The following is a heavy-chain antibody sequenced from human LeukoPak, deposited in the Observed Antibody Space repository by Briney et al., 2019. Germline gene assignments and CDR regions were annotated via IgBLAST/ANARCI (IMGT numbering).Heavy chain of an antibody. Sequence: GESLKISRKGSGYIFSNYWIARVRQIPGKGLEYMALIYPGDSDARYSPSFQGQVTMSADKSISSAYLQWSSLKASDNAIYYCARRTYDILTGYLFDYWGQGTLVTVSS. J-gene: IGHJ4*02. CDR1: GYIFSNYW. V-gene: IGHV5-51*01. D-gene: IGHD3-9*01. CDR3: ARRTYDILTGYLFDY. CDR2: IYPGDSDA.